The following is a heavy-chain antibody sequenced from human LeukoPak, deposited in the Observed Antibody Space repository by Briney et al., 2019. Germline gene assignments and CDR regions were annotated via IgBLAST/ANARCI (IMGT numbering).Heavy chain of an antibody. CDR1: GFTFSDYW. Sequence: GGSLRLSCAASGFTFSDYWMHWVRQAPGKGLVWVSRINRDGSSTDYLDSVKGRFTISRDNARNTLYLQMNSLRAEDTAVYYCARVPYVFDLWGQGTMVTVS. J-gene: IGHJ3*01. V-gene: IGHV3-74*01. CDR2: INRDGSST. CDR3: ARVPYVFDL.